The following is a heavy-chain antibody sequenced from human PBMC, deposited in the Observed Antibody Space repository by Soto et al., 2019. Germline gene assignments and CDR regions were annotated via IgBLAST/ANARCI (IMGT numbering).Heavy chain of an antibody. CDR3: ARARYGSSPSAKYGMDV. D-gene: IGHD6-6*01. J-gene: IGHJ6*02. CDR1: GFTFSSYA. V-gene: IGHV3-30-3*01. Sequence: LRLSCAASGFTFSSYAMHWVRQAPGKGLEWVAVISYDGSNKYYADSVKGRFTISRDNSKNTLYLQMNSLRAEDTAVYYCARARYGSSPSAKYGMDVWGQGTTVTVSS. CDR2: ISYDGSNK.